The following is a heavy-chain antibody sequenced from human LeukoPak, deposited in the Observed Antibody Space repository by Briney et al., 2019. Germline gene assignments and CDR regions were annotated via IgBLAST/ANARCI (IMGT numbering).Heavy chain of an antibody. CDR1: GFTFDDYG. Sequence: GGSLRLSCAASGFTFDDYGMSWVRQVPGKGLEWVSGFNWDGDSTGYADSVKGRFTISRDNAKNSLYLQMNSLRVDDTALYHCAGEGRIYTYGPGSFDYWGQGTGVTVSS. D-gene: IGHD3-10*01. CDR3: AGEGRIYTYGPGSFDY. CDR2: FNWDGDST. V-gene: IGHV3-20*01. J-gene: IGHJ4*02.